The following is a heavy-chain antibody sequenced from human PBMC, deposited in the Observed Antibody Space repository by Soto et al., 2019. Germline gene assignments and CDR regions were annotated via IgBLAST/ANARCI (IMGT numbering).Heavy chain of an antibody. D-gene: IGHD6-13*01. CDR1: GYSFTSYW. Sequence: GESLKISCKGSGYSFTSYWISWVRQMPGKGLEWMGRIDPSDSYTNYSPSFQGHVTISADKSISTAYLQWSSLKASDTAMYYCARRSIAAAGINYYGMDVWGQGTTVTVSS. CDR2: IDPSDSYT. V-gene: IGHV5-10-1*01. J-gene: IGHJ6*02. CDR3: ARRSIAAAGINYYGMDV.